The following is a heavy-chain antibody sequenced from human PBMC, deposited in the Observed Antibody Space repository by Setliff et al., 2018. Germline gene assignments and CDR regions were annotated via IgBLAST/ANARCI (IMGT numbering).Heavy chain of an antibody. D-gene: IGHD1-1*01. J-gene: IGHJ6*03. CDR3: ARVVPTARRCRLYYYYIDV. CDR2: ITHTGST. Sequence: PSETLSLTCAASGGTFTYYYWTWIRQSPAKGLEWIGEITHTGSTNYNPSLKSRVTISINTSKKQFSLMMNSVTAADTGVYFCARVVPTARRCRLYYYYIDVWDKGATVTVSS. CDR1: GGTFTYYY. V-gene: IGHV4-34*01.